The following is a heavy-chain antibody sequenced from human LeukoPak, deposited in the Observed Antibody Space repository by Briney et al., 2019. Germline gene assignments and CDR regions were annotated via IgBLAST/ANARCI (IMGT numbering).Heavy chain of an antibody. V-gene: IGHV3-7*01. J-gene: IGHJ4*02. Sequence: QAGGSLRLSCAASGFTFSSYWMTWVRQAPGKGLEWVANIKQDGSDKYYVDSVKGRFTISRDNAKNSLYLQMNSLRAEDTAVYYCASLHTIPHDIVGATTGDYWGQGTLVTVSS. CDR2: IKQDGSDK. CDR1: GFTFSSYW. D-gene: IGHD1-26*01. CDR3: ASLHTIPHDIVGATTGDY.